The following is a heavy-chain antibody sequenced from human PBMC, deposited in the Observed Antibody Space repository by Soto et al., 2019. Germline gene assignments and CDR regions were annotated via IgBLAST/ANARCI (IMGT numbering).Heavy chain of an antibody. CDR3: ARALSSASYDFWSGYYPYYYYYMDV. V-gene: IGHV3-48*01. CDR1: GFTFSSYS. Sequence: EVQLVESGGGLVQPGGSLRLSCAASGFTFSSYSMNWVRQAPGKGLEWVSYISSSSSTIYYADSVKGRFTISRDNAKNSLYLQMSSLRAEDTAVYYCARALSSASYDFWSGYYPYYYYYMDVWGKGTTVTVSS. CDR2: ISSSSSTI. D-gene: IGHD3-3*01. J-gene: IGHJ6*03.